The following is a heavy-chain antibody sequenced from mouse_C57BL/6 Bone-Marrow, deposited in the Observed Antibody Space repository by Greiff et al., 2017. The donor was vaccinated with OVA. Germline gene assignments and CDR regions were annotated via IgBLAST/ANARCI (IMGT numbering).Heavy chain of an antibody. CDR2: ISYDGSN. J-gene: IGHJ3*01. CDR1: GYSIPSGYY. V-gene: IGHV3-6*01. Sequence: EVQLQESGPGLVKPSQSLSLTCSVTGYSIPSGYYWNWIRQFPGNKLEWMGYISYDGSNNYNPSLKNRISITRDTSKNQFFLKLNSVTTEDTATYYCARNDYDWFAYWGQGTLVTVSA. CDR3: ARNDYDWFAY. D-gene: IGHD2-4*01.